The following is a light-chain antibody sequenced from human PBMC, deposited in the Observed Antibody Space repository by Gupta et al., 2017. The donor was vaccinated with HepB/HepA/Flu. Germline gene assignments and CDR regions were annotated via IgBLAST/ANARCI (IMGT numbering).Light chain of an antibody. V-gene: IGKV3-11*01. Sequence: IVLTSPPATLSSSPDERATPSCRASHSRNYYLAWYQQQPGQAPRLVIYDASRRATGIPARCSGSGSGTDFTLLISSRESEDFATYYCQQQSKWPPHIFGQGTKLEIK. CDR3: QQQSKWPPHI. CDR2: DAS. CDR1: HSRNYY. J-gene: IGKJ2*01.